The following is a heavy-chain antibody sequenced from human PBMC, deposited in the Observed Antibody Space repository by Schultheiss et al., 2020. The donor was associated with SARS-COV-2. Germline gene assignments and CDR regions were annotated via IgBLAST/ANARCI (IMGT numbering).Heavy chain of an antibody. V-gene: IGHV4-38-2*01. D-gene: IGHD6-19*01. CDR1: GYSISSGYY. Sequence: SQTLSLTCAVSGYSISSGYYWGWIRQPPGKGLEWIGSIYHSGSTYYNPSLKSRVTISVDTSKNQFSLKLSSVTAADTAVYYCARLRLASFDYWGQGTLVTVSS. CDR2: IYHSGST. CDR3: ARLRLASFDY. J-gene: IGHJ4*02.